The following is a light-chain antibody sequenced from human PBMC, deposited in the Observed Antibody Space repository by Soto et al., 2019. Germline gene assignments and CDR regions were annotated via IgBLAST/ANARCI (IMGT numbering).Light chain of an antibody. V-gene: IGKV1-39*01. CDR3: QQSYSTPWT. J-gene: IGKJ1*01. Sequence: DIQMTQSPSSLSASVGDRVTISCRASQSISRFLIWYQQKPGKAPKLLIYAASSSQSGVPSRFSGSGSGTDFTLTISSLQPEDFATYYCQQSYSTPWTFGQGTKVEIK. CDR2: AAS. CDR1: QSISRF.